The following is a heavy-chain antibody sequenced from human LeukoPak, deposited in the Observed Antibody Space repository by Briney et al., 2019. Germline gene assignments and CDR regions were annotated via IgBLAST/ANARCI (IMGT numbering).Heavy chain of an antibody. CDR1: GFTFDDYA. J-gene: IGHJ4*02. V-gene: IGHV3-9*01. D-gene: IGHD1-26*01. Sequence: PGGSLRLSCAASGFTFDDYAMHWVRQAPGKGLEWVSGISWNSGSIGYADSVKGRFTISRDNAKNSLYLQMNSLRADDTAVYFCARGEIGSYSYWGQGTLVTVSS. CDR3: ARGEIGSYSY. CDR2: ISWNSGSI.